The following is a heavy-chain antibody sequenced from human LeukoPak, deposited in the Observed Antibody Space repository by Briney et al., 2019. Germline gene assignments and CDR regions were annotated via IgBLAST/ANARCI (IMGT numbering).Heavy chain of an antibody. V-gene: IGHV4-39*07. CDR2: IYYSGST. CDR1: GGSISSSSYY. J-gene: IGHJ5*02. Sequence: SETLSLTCTVSGGSISSSSYYWGWIRQPPGKGLEWIGSIYYSGSTYYHPSLKSRVTISVDTSKNQFSLKLSSVTAADTAVYYCARTIDGWFDPWGQGTLVTVSS. CDR3: ARTIDGWFDP.